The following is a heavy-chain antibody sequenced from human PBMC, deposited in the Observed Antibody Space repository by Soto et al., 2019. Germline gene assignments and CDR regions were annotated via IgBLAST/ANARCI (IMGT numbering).Heavy chain of an antibody. CDR3: ARADPRHYYMDV. CDR1: GYVFPSYD. CDR2: VNPGSGYK. V-gene: IGHV1-8*01. J-gene: IGHJ6*03. Sequence: QVQLVQSGAEVKKPGASVRVSCTASGYVFPSYDITWVRQAPGHGLEWMGWVNPGSGYKGYAQNFQGRVTLTRNMSISTVYMELSSLRSEDTAVYYCARADPRHYYMDVWGKGTTVTVSS.